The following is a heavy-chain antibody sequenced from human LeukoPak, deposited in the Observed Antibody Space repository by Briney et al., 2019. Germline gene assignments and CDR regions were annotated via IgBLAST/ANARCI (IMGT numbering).Heavy chain of an antibody. CDR3: ARASSGWNKDFDY. D-gene: IGHD6-19*01. CDR2: INHSGST. J-gene: IGHJ4*02. CDR1: GGSFGGYY. V-gene: IGHV4-34*01. Sequence: SETLSLTCAVYGGSFGGYYWSWIRQPPGKGLEWIGEINHSGSTNYNPSLKSRVTISVDTSKNQFSLKLSSVTAADTAVYYCARASSGWNKDFDYWGQGTLVTVSS.